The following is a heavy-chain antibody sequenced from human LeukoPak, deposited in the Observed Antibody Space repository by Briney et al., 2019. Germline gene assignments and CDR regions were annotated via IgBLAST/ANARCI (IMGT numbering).Heavy chain of an antibody. CDR2: IYSGGST. Sequence: GGSLRLSCAASGFTFSNYNMIWVRQAPGKGLEWVSVIYSGGSTYYTDSVKGRFTISRDNSKNTLYLQMNSLRAEDTAVYYCAREMENSNYGWFDPWGQGTLVTVSS. CDR1: GFTFSNYN. CDR3: AREMENSNYGWFDP. V-gene: IGHV3-53*01. J-gene: IGHJ5*02. D-gene: IGHD4-11*01.